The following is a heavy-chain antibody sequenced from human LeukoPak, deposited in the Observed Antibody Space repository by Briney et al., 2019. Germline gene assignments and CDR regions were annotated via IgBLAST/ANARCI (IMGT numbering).Heavy chain of an antibody. CDR3: ARDVYSSGWYYYGMDV. D-gene: IGHD6-19*01. J-gene: IGHJ6*02. Sequence: SGTLSLTCAVSGGSISSSNWWSWVRQHPGKGLEWIGYIYYSGSTYYNPSLKSRVTISVDTSKNQFSLKLSSVTAADTAVYYCARDVYSSGWYYYGMDVWGQGTTVTVSS. CDR1: GGSISSSNW. CDR2: IYYSGST. V-gene: IGHV4-4*02.